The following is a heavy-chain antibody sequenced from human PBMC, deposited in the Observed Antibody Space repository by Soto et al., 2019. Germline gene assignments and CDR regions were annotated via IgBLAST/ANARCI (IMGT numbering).Heavy chain of an antibody. CDR1: GGSVSSGTYP. V-gene: IGHV4-61*01. J-gene: IGHJ6*02. CDR2: IYYTGST. D-gene: IGHD3-3*01. Sequence: PSETLPLTRTVSGGSVSSGTYPWCWTRQSPGKGLEWTGEIYYTGSTNYNPSLKSRVTKSVDTSKNQFSLRLTSVTAADTALYFCARLQFCDFWSGSVPMDVWGQGTTVTVSS. CDR3: ARLQFCDFWSGSVPMDV.